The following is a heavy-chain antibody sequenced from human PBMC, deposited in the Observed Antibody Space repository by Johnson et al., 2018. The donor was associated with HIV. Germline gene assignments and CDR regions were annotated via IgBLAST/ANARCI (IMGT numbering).Heavy chain of an antibody. Sequence: QMQLVESGGGVVQPGRSLRLSCAASGFTFSYYGMHWVRQAPGKGLEWVAVIWFDGTNKYYADSVKGRFTISRDNSKNTLYLQMNSLRAEDTAVYYCARDNIVLMVGGAFDIWGQGTMVTVSS. CDR1: GFTFSYYG. CDR2: IWFDGTNK. CDR3: ARDNIVLMVGGAFDI. D-gene: IGHD2-8*01. V-gene: IGHV3-30*19. J-gene: IGHJ3*02.